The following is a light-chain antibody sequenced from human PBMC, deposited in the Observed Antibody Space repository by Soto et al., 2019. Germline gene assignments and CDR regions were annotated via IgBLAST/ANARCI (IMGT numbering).Light chain of an antibody. CDR2: GAS. CDR3: QQYGSSPRT. V-gene: IGKV3-20*01. J-gene: IGKJ1*01. Sequence: EIVLTQSPGTLSLSPGERATLSCRASQSVSSTFLAWYQQKPGQAPRLLIYGASSRATGIPDKFSGSGSGTDLTLTISRLEPEDFAMYYCQQYGSSPRTFGQGTKVDIK. CDR1: QSVSSTF.